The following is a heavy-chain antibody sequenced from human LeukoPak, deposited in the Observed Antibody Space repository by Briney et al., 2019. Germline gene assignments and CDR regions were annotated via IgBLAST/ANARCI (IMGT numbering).Heavy chain of an antibody. CDR2: IYYSGST. CDR1: GGSISSYY. V-gene: IGHV4-59*01. Sequence: SETLSLTCTVSGGSISSYYWSWLRQPPGKGLEWIGYIYYSGSTNYNPSLKSRVTISVDTSKNQFSLKLSSVTAADTAVYYCARATRGELIDYWGQGTLVTVSS. D-gene: IGHD3-10*01. J-gene: IGHJ4*02. CDR3: ARATRGELIDY.